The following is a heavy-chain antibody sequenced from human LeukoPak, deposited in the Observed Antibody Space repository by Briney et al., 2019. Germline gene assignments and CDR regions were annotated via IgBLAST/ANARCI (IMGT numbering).Heavy chain of an antibody. CDR3: ARDPIAADY. D-gene: IGHD6-13*01. CDR1: GFTFSSYW. Sequence: GGSLRLSCAASGFTFSSYWMHWVRQARGKGLVWVSRISSDGRSTTYADSVKGRFTISRDNAKNTLYLQMISLRAEDTAVYYCARDPIAADYWGQGTLVTVSS. J-gene: IGHJ4*02. CDR2: ISSDGRST. V-gene: IGHV3-74*01.